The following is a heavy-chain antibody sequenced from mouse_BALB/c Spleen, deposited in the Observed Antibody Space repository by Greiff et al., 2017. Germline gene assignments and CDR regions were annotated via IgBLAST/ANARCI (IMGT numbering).Heavy chain of an antibody. CDR3: ARGLPFAMDY. CDR2: IYPGDGDT. V-gene: IGHV1-80*01. J-gene: IGHJ4*01. D-gene: IGHD3-1*01. CDR1: GYAFSSYW. Sequence: VQLVESGAELVRPGSSVKISCKASGYAFSSYWMNWVKQRPGQGLEWIGQIYPGDGDTNYNGKFKGKATLTADKSSSTAYMQLSSLTSEDSAVYFCARGLPFAMDYWGQGTSVTVSS.